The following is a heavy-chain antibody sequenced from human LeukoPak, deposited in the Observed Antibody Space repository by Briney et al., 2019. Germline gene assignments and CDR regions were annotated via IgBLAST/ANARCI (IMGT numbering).Heavy chain of an antibody. Sequence: SETLSLTCTVSGGSINRYHWSWIRQPAGKGLEWIGRIYSTGSTNYNPSLKSRVTMSVDTSKNHFSLKLNSVTAADTAVYYCTRHLGAQSLVAFDIWGQGTMVTVSS. CDR3: TRHLGAQSLVAFDI. CDR2: IYSTGST. CDR1: GGSINRYH. V-gene: IGHV4-4*07. J-gene: IGHJ3*02.